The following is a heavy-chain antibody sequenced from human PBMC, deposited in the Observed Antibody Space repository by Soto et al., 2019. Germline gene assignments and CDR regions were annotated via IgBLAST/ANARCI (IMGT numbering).Heavy chain of an antibody. CDR1: GYTFTSYG. J-gene: IGHJ1*01. CDR3: ARDAHYAPAEYFQH. D-gene: IGHD4-17*01. Sequence: ASVKVSCKASGYTFTSYGISWVRQAPGQGLEWMGWISAYNGNTNYAQKLQGRVTMTTDTSTSTAYMELRSLRSDDTAVYYCARDAHYAPAEYFQHGGQGTLVTVSS. V-gene: IGHV1-18*01. CDR2: ISAYNGNT.